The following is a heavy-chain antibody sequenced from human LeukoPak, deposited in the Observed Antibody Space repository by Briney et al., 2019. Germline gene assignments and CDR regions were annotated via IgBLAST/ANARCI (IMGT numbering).Heavy chain of an antibody. CDR2: IYHSGST. J-gene: IGHJ5*02. CDR1: GGSISSSNW. Sequence: SETLSLTCAVSGGSISSSNWWSWVRQPPGKGLEWIGEIYHSGSTNYNPSLKSRVTISVDKSNNQFSLKLSSVTAADTAVYYCARELWFGESPSFDPWGQGTLVTVSS. V-gene: IGHV4-4*02. D-gene: IGHD3-10*01. CDR3: ARELWFGESPSFDP.